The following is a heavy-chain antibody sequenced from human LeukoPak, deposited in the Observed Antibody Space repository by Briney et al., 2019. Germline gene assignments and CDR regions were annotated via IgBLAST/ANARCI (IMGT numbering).Heavy chain of an antibody. V-gene: IGHV4-39*01. Sequence: PETLSPSSTVSGGSISSSSYYWGWIRQPPGKGLEWIGSIYYSGSTYYNPSLKSRVTISVDTSKNQFSLKLSSVTAADTAVYYCARHYVSYYDSSGYEITFDYWGQGTMASLSS. CDR3: ARHYVSYYDSSGYEITFDY. J-gene: IGHJ4*02. CDR2: IYYSGST. CDR1: GGSISSSSYY. D-gene: IGHD3-22*01.